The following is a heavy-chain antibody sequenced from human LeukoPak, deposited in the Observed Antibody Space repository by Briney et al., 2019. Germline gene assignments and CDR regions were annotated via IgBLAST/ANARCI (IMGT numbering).Heavy chain of an antibody. Sequence: GGSLRLSCAASGFTVNSNYMSWVRQAPGKGLVWVSRIDTNGDSTIYADSVKGRFTISRDNAKNTLYLQMNSLRAEDTAVYYCGGYNWFDPWGQGTLVTVSS. V-gene: IGHV3-74*01. CDR3: GGYNWFDP. CDR1: GFTVNSNY. J-gene: IGHJ5*02. D-gene: IGHD6-13*01. CDR2: IDTNGDST.